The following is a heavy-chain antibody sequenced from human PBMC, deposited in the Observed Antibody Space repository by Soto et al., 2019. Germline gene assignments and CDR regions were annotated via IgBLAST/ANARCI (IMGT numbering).Heavy chain of an antibody. V-gene: IGHV4-39*01. CDR1: GGSISSSTYY. CDR2: MYYSGST. J-gene: IGHJ4*02. CDR3: ARHGRKGGYDWHFIDY. D-gene: IGHD5-12*01. Sequence: SETLSLTCTVSGGSISSSTYYWGWIRQPPGKGLEWIGSMYYSGSTYYNPPLKSRVTVSVDTSKNQFSLKLRSVTAADTAVYYCARHGRKGGYDWHFIDYWGQGTLVTVSS.